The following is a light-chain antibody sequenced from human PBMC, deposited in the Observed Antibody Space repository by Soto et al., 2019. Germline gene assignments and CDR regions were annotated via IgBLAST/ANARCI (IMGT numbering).Light chain of an antibody. CDR3: QQYNSYSEA. V-gene: IGKV1-5*03. Sequence: IQMTQSPSSLSASVGDRVTISCRASQGIRNDLAWYQQKPGRAPKLLIYKASTLKSGVPSRFSGSGSGTEFTLTISSLQPDDFGTYYCQQYNSYSEAFGQGTKVDIK. J-gene: IGKJ1*01. CDR2: KAS. CDR1: QGIRND.